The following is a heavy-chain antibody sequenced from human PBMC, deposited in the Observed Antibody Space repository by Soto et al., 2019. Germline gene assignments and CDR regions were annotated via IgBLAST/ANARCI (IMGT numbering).Heavy chain of an antibody. Sequence: GGSLRLSCAASGFTFRSYGMQWVRQAPGKGLERVAVVSYDGSNEYYTDAVKGRFTISRDNSKNTLSLQMNSLRAEDTAVYYCAKSTAAAATDYYGMDVWGQGTTVTVSS. CDR2: VSYDGSNE. D-gene: IGHD6-13*01. CDR1: GFTFRSYG. CDR3: AKSTAAAATDYYGMDV. J-gene: IGHJ6*02. V-gene: IGHV3-30*18.